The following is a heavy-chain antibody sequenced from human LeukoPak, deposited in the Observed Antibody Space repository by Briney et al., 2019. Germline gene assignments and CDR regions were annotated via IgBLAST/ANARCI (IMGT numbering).Heavy chain of an antibody. Sequence: GGSLRLSCAASGFTFSSYWMPWVRQAPGNGLVGVPRTNTDGSGTSYADYVKGRFTISRDNAKSTLYPRMNSLRAEETAVYYCARDIGSYWGQGTLVTVSS. CDR3: ARDIGSY. J-gene: IGHJ4*02. CDR1: GFTFSSYW. D-gene: IGHD2-15*01. V-gene: IGHV3-74*01. CDR2: TNTDGSGT.